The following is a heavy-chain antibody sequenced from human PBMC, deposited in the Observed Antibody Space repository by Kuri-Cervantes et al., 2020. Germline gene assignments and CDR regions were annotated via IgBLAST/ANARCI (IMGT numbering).Heavy chain of an antibody. Sequence: ASVKVSCKASGYTFTSYDINWVRQATGQGLEWMGWMNPNSGNTGYAQKSQGRVTMTRNTSISTAYMELSSLRSEDTAVYYCARSAYYDFWSGYYSGYYYGMDVWGQGTTVTVSS. J-gene: IGHJ6*02. V-gene: IGHV1-8*01. CDR1: GYTFTSYD. D-gene: IGHD3-3*01. CDR3: ARSAYYDFWSGYYSGYYYGMDV. CDR2: MNPNSGNT.